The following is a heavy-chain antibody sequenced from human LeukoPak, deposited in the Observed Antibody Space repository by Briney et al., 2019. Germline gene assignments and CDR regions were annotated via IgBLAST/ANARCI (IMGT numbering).Heavy chain of an antibody. V-gene: IGHV3-64D*06. CDR3: VKRPYCGGDCYYFDC. CDR2: ISSNGGST. CDR1: GFTFSSYA. J-gene: IGHJ4*02. D-gene: IGHD2-21*02. Sequence: GGSLRLSCAASGFTFSSYAMHWVRQAPGKGLEYVSAISSNGGSTYYADSVKGRFTISRDNSKNTLYLQMSSLRAEDTAVYYCVKRPYCGGDCYYFDCWGQGTLVTVSS.